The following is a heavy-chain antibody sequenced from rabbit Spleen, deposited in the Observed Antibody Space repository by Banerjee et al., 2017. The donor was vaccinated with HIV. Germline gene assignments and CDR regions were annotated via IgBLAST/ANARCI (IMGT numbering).Heavy chain of an antibody. CDR1: GFSLSSGYD. Sequence: QEQLEESGGDLVKPEGSLTLTCTASGFSLSSGYDMCWVRQAPGKGLEWIACIATGSSGFTYYASWAKGRFTCSKASSTAVTLRMTSLTAADRAAYFCARDLVGVIGWNFYLWGQGTLVTVS. V-gene: IGHV1S45*01. D-gene: IGHD1-1*01. CDR2: IATGSSGFT. CDR3: ARDLVGVIGWNFYL. J-gene: IGHJ3*01.